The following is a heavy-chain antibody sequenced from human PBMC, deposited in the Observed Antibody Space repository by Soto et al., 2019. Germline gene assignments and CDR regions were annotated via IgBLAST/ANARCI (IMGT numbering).Heavy chain of an antibody. CDR1: GDSMNSGNHY. Sequence: SETLSLTCTVSGDSMNSGNHYWSWIRQPPGKGLEWIGYIYYSGSAYYNPSLKSRVTMSVDTSKNQFSLKVNSVTAADTAVYFCARAFGDFPFDNWGQGTLVTVSS. CDR2: IYYSGSA. V-gene: IGHV4-30-4*01. CDR3: ARAFGDFPFDN. J-gene: IGHJ4*02. D-gene: IGHD4-17*01.